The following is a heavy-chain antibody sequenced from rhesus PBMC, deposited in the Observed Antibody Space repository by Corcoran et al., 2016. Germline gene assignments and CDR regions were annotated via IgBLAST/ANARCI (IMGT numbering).Heavy chain of an antibody. V-gene: IGHV1-111*02. CDR3: ATRGYSGYTFDY. J-gene: IGHJ4*01. Sequence: EVQLVQSGAEVKKPGASVKISCKASGYTFTDYYLHWVRQAPGKGLEWMGRVDPEDGEAIHAQKFHDRVTIPADTSTDTDYMELSSLRSEDTAVYYCATRGYSGYTFDYWGQGVLVTVSS. D-gene: IGHD5-42*01. CDR2: VDPEDGEA. CDR1: GYTFTDYY.